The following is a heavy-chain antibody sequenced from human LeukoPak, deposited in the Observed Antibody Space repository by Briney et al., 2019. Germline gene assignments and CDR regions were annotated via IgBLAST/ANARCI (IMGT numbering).Heavy chain of an antibody. CDR2: IRSKAYGGTT. CDR1: GFTFGDYA. J-gene: IGHJ4*02. Sequence: GGSLRLSCTASGFTFGDYAMSWVRQAPGKGLEWVGFIRSKAYGGTTEYAASVKGRFTISRDDSKSIAYLQMNSPKTEDTAVYYCTRAAAGKVIGGYFDYWGQGTLVTVSS. D-gene: IGHD6-13*01. V-gene: IGHV3-49*04. CDR3: TRAAAGKVIGGYFDY.